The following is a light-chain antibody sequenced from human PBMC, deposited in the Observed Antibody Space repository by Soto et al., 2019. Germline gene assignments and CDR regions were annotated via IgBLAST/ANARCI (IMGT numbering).Light chain of an antibody. J-gene: IGKJ4*01. Sequence: DIQMTQSPSSLSASVGDRVTITCQASQDISNYLNWYQQKPGKAPKLLIYDASNLETGVPSRFSGSGSGTAFTFTISSLQPEDIATYYCQPYDNLPPLTFGGGTKVEIK. CDR3: QPYDNLPPLT. CDR2: DAS. CDR1: QDISNY. V-gene: IGKV1-33*01.